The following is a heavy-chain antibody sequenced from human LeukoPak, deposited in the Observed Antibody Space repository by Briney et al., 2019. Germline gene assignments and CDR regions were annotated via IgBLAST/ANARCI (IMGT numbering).Heavy chain of an antibody. CDR3: GRGWQRLGE. V-gene: IGHV3-23*01. J-gene: IGHJ4*02. D-gene: IGHD3-16*01. Sequence: GGSLRLSCAASGFTFRNYAMTWVRQAPGKGLEWVSGISGGGESTFYADSVKGRFTLSRDNSKNTLYLQMNSLRAEDTALFYCGRGWQRLGEWGQGTLVTVSS. CDR1: GFTFRNYA. CDR2: ISGGGEST.